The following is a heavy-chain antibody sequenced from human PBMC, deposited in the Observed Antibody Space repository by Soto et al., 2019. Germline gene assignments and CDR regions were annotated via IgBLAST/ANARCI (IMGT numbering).Heavy chain of an antibody. Sequence: QVQLVQSGAEVKKPGSSVKVSCKASGGTFSSYAISWVRQAPGQGLEWMGGIIPIFGTANYAQKFKGRVTITADESTSTAYLVLSSLRSEDTAVYYCARRGAWGRSSTEYLDYWGQGTLVTVSS. CDR1: GGTFSSYA. V-gene: IGHV1-69*01. D-gene: IGHD6-6*01. CDR3: ARRGAWGRSSTEYLDY. CDR2: IIPIFGTA. J-gene: IGHJ4*02.